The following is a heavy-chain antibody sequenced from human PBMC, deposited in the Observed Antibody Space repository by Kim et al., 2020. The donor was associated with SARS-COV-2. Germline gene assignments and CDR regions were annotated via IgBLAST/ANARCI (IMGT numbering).Heavy chain of an antibody. D-gene: IGHD3-3*01. Sequence: FQGRVTMTRDTSTSTVSMELSSLRSEDTAVYYCARDRYDFWSGYFGAFDIWGQGTMVTVSS. J-gene: IGHJ3*02. V-gene: IGHV1-46*01. CDR3: ARDRYDFWSGYFGAFDI.